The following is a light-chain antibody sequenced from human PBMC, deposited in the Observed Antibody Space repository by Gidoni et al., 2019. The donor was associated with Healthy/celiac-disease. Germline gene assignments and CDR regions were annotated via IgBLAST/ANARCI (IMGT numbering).Light chain of an antibody. J-gene: IGLJ3*02. CDR3: QSYDSSLSGWV. V-gene: IGLV1-40*01. CDR2: GNS. Sequence: QSVLTQPPSASGAPGQRVTFSCTGISSNIGAGYDLHWYPQLPGPAPKLLIYGNSHRPSGVPDRFSGSKSGTSASLAITGLQAEDEADYYCQSYDSSLSGWVFGGGTKLTVL. CDR1: SSNIGAGYD.